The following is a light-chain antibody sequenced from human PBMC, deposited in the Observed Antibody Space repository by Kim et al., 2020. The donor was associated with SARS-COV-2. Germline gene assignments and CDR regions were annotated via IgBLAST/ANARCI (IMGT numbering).Light chain of an antibody. J-gene: IGLJ2*01. Sequence: GQRVTISCSGSRSNTGSNAVNWYQQLPGTAPKLLIYSNDYRPSGVPDRFSGSKSGTSASLAISGLQSEDEADYYCAAWDNSLNGVIFGGGTQLTVL. CDR1: RSNTGSNA. V-gene: IGLV1-44*01. CDR2: SND. CDR3: AAWDNSLNGVI.